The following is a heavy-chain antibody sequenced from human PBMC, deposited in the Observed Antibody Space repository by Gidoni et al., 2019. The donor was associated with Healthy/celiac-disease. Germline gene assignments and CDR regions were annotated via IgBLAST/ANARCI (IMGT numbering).Heavy chain of an antibody. CDR1: GFTFCSYA. D-gene: IGHD6-19*01. Sequence: VQLVESGGGVVQPGRSLRLSCAASGFTFCSYAVHWVRQAPGKGLEWVAVISYDGSNKYYADSVKGRFTISRNNSKNTLYLQMNSLRAEDTAVYYCARELAGRYYYYGMDVWGQGTTVTVSS. CDR3: ARELAGRYYYYGMDV. V-gene: IGHV3-30-3*01. CDR2: ISYDGSNK. J-gene: IGHJ6*02.